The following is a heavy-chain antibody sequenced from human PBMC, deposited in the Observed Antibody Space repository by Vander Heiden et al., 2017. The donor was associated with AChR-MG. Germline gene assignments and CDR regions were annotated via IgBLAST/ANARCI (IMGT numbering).Heavy chain of an antibody. CDR3: EKEGADASLSGFPGS. CDR2: ISSSGSQT. Sequence: EVQLVESGGGLRHPGGSLRLSCAASGFTFSSYAMGWVRQAPGKGLEWVSAISSSGSQTFYEPSVRGRFTISRDNSKNTLYLQMNSLRIEDSAVYYCEKEGADASLSGFPGSWGQGTLVSVS. V-gene: IGHV3-23*04. CDR1: GFTFSSYA. J-gene: IGHJ4*02. D-gene: IGHD3-10*01.